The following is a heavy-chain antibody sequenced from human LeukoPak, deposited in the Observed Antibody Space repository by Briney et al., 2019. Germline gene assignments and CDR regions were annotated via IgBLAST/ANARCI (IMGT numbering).Heavy chain of an antibody. Sequence: ASVKVSCKASGYTFTSYAMNWVRQAPGQGLEWMGWINTSTGNPTYAQGFTGRVVFSLDTSVSTAYLQISSLKAEDTAVYYCARVLGGKLERPLQVWGQGTLVTVSS. D-gene: IGHD1-1*01. CDR2: INTSTGNP. J-gene: IGHJ4*02. CDR1: GYTFTSYA. CDR3: ARVLGGKLERPLQV. V-gene: IGHV7-4-1*02.